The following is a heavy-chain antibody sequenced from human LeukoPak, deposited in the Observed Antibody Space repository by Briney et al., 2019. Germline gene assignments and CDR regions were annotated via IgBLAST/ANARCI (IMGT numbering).Heavy chain of an antibody. CDR2: ISSNGGST. Sequence: PGGSLRLSCAASGFTFSSYAMHWVRQAPGKGLEYVSAISSNGGSTYYANSVKGRFTISRDNSKNTLYLQMNSLRAEDTAVYYCAKDRGGPYSGSSIDYWGQGTLVTVSS. CDR3: AKDRGGPYSGSSIDY. V-gene: IGHV3-64*01. CDR1: GFTFSSYA. D-gene: IGHD1-26*01. J-gene: IGHJ4*02.